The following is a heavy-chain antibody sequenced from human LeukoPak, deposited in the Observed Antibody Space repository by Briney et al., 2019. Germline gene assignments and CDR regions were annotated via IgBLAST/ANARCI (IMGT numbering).Heavy chain of an antibody. CDR2: TVVGSGNT. CDR3: AKDVAGSNFDY. D-gene: IGHD6-19*01. CDR1: GFTFTSSA. Sequence: GASVKVSCKASGFTFTSSAMQWVRQARGQRLEWIGWTVVGSGNTNYAQKFQERVTITRDMSTSTAYMELSSLRAEDTAVYYCAKDVAGSNFDYWGQGTLVTVSS. V-gene: IGHV1-58*02. J-gene: IGHJ4*02.